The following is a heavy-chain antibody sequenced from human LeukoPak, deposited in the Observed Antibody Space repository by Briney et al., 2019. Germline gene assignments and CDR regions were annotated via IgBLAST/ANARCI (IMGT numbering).Heavy chain of an antibody. D-gene: IGHD5-18*01. CDR3: ARDTYPAQLIDY. J-gene: IGHJ4*02. CDR1: GFTFSLYA. V-gene: IGHV3-21*05. Sequence: GGSLRLSCAASGFTFSLYAMNWVRQAPGKGLEWVSYIDSGSDDRLFADSVRGRFTTSRDNAKNSVYLQMSSLRPEDSGVYYCARDTYPAQLIDYWGQGTLVTVSS. CDR2: IDSGSDDR.